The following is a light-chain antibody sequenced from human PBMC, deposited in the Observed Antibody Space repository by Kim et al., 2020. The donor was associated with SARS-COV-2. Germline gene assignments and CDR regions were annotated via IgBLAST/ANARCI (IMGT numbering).Light chain of an antibody. V-gene: IGKV3-11*01. CDR2: DAS. CDR3: QQRTNPLT. CDR1: HSVNSD. J-gene: IGKJ4*01. Sequence: EIVLTQSPATLSLSPGERATLSCRASHSVNSDLVWYQQKPGQSPRLLIYDASNRATGIPARFSGIGFSTDFTLTISSLEPEDSAVYYCQQRTNPLTFGGGTKVDIK.